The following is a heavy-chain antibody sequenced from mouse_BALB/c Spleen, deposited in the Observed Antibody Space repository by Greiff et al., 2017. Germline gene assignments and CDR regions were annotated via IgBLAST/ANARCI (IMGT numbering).Heavy chain of an antibody. J-gene: IGHJ4*01. CDR3: ARAMTAEMDY. CDR2: ISYDGSN. CDR1: GYSITSGYY. D-gene: IGHD2-3*01. V-gene: IGHV3-6*02. Sequence: VQLQQSGPGLVKPSQSLSLTCSVTGYSITSGYYWNWIRQFPGNKLEWMGYISYDGSNNYNPSLKNRISITRDTSKNQFFLKLNSVTTEDTATYYCARAMTAEMDYWGQGTSVTVSS.